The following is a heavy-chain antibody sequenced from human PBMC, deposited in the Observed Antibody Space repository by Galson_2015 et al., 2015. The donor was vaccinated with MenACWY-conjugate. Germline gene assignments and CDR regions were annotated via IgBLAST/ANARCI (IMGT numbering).Heavy chain of an antibody. CDR1: GFTLNFYA. Sequence: SLRLSCAASGFTLNFYALNWVRQAPGKGLEWISFISLSGSTVHYADSVKGRFNISRDHAKKLLFLQMNSLRDEDTAVYFCARRQRIITYAVDGGVDGMDVWGQGTTVIVSS. CDR2: ISLSGSTV. V-gene: IGHV3-48*02. D-gene: IGHD3-16*01. J-gene: IGHJ6*02. CDR3: ARRQRIITYAVDGGVDGMDV.